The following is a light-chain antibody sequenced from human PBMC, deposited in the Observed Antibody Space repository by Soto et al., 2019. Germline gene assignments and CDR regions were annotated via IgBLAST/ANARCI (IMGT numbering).Light chain of an antibody. CDR3: SSYTNSGTRWV. CDR1: SSDVGGYNY. Sequence: QSALTQPASVSGSPGQSITISCTGTSSDVGGYNYVSWYQQHPGKAPKLMIYDVTNRPSGLSDRFSGSKSGHTASLTISGLQAEDEADYYCSSYTNSGTRWVFGGGTKLTVL. V-gene: IGLV2-14*03. CDR2: DVT. J-gene: IGLJ3*02.